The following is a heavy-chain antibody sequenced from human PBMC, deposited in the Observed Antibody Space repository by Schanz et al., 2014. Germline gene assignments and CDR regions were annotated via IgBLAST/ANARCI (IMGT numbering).Heavy chain of an antibody. CDR1: GGTFSSYT. CDR2: INLSGGST. CDR3: ARAFGGYDPAGALDY. J-gene: IGHJ4*02. V-gene: IGHV1-2*04. Sequence: QVQLVQSGAEVKKPGSSVKVSCKASGGTFSSYTISWVRQAPGQGLEWMGIINLSGGSTNNAQKFQGWVTMTRDTSISTAYMELSRLKSDDTAVYYCARAFGGYDPAGALDYWGQGTLVTVSS. D-gene: IGHD5-12*01.